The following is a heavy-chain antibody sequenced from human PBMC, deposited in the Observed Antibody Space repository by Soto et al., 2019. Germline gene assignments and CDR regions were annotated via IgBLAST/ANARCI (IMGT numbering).Heavy chain of an antibody. CDR3: ARQFDSDTSGYYYAY. D-gene: IGHD3-22*01. Sequence: ASVKVSCKASGGTFSRNTVSWVRQAPGQGLEWMGGIMPIFGSANYAQKFRGRVTITADENTRTVYMEMGSLRSEDTAVYYCARQFDSDTSGYYYAYWGQGTLVTVSS. CDR2: IMPIFGSA. CDR1: GGTFSRNT. V-gene: IGHV1-69*13. J-gene: IGHJ4*02.